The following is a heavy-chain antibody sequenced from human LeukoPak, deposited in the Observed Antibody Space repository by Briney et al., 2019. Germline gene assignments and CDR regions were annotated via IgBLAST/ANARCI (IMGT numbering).Heavy chain of an antibody. Sequence: GASVKVSCKASGYTFTSYYMHWVRQAPGQGLEWMGIINPSGGSTSYAQKFQGRVTMTRDTSTSTVYMELSSLRSEDTAVYYCARAPSATTIFGVVTTDYWGREPWSPSPQ. V-gene: IGHV1-46*01. CDR3: ARAPSATTIFGVVTTDY. J-gene: IGHJ4*02. CDR1: GYTFTSYY. D-gene: IGHD3-3*01. CDR2: INPSGGST.